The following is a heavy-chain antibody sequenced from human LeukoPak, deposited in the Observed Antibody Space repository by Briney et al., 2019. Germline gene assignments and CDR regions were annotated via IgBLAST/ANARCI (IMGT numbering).Heavy chain of an antibody. CDR3: ASQGASGPLDY. CDR2: IYPGDSDT. CDR1: GYSFTRYW. J-gene: IGHJ4*02. Sequence: GESLKISCKGSGYSFTRYWIAWVRQMPGKGLEWMGIIYPGDSDTKYSPSFQGHVIFSADKSISTAYLEWSSLKASDTAMYYCASQGASGPLDYWGQGTVVTASS. V-gene: IGHV5-51*01.